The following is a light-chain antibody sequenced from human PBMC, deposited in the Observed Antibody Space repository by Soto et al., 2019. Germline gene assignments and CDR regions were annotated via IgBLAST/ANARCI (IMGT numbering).Light chain of an antibody. V-gene: IGKV3-20*01. CDR1: QSVSSSY. J-gene: IGKJ2*01. CDR3: QQYGSSPMYT. CDR2: GAS. Sequence: EIGLTQSRGTLSLSPGERATHACRASQSVSSSYLAWYQQKPGQAPRLLIYGASSRATGIPDRFSGSGSGTDFTLTISRLEPEDFAVYYCQQYGSSPMYTFGQGTKLEIK.